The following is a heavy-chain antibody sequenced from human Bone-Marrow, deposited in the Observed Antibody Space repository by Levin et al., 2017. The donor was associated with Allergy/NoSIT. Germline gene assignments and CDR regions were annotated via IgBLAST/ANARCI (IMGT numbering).Heavy chain of an antibody. J-gene: IGHJ4*02. Sequence: RASVKVSCKASGYSFTGYFMHWVRQAPGQGLEWMGVINPTGGTTNYAQQFEDRVTMTRDTSTSTIYMELSNLKSDDTAVYFCVKTTITNYFDYWGQGTLVSVSS. D-gene: IGHD1-1*01. V-gene: IGHV1-46*01. CDR3: VKTTITNYFDY. CDR1: GYSFTGYF. CDR2: INPTGGTT.